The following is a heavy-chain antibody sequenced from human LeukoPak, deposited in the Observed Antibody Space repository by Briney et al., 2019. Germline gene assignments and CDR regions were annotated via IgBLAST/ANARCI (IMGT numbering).Heavy chain of an antibody. CDR2: ISYDGSNK. J-gene: IGHJ4*02. CDR3: ARDFSLLEWLLIDY. CDR1: GFTFGSYA. V-gene: IGHV3-30-3*01. D-gene: IGHD3-3*01. Sequence: GRSLRLSCAASGFTFGSYAMHWVRQAPGKGLEWVAVISYDGSNKYYADSVKGRFTISRDNSKNTLYLQMNSLRAEDTAVYYCARDFSLLEWLLIDYWGQGTLVTVSS.